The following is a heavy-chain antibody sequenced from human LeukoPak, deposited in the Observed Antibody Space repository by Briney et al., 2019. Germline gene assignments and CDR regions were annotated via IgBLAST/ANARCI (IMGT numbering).Heavy chain of an antibody. J-gene: IGHJ5*02. D-gene: IGHD1-26*01. CDR2: TYYRSKWYK. CDR3: ARETGIRRSGSYQGWFDP. V-gene: IGHV6-1*01. CDR1: GDSVSSNSAA. Sequence: SQTLSLTCAISGDSVSSNSAAWNWIRQSPSRGLEWLGRTYYRSKWYKDYAVSVKSRITINPDTSKNQFSLRLNSVTPEDTAVYYCARETGIRRSGSYQGWFDPWGQGTLVTVSS.